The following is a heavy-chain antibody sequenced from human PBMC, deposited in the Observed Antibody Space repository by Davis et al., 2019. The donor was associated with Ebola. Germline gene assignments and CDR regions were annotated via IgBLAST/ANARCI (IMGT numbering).Heavy chain of an antibody. D-gene: IGHD1-1*01. CDR2: IIPILGIA. CDR3: AKDETGWTRFDF. Sequence: SSVPVPCQASPGTLSSYTISWVRQAPAQGLQWMGRIIPILGIANYAQKFQGRVTITADESTSTAYMGLSSLRSEDTAVYYCAKDETGWTRFDFWGQGTLVTVSS. J-gene: IGHJ4*02. CDR1: PGTLSSYT. V-gene: IGHV1-69*04.